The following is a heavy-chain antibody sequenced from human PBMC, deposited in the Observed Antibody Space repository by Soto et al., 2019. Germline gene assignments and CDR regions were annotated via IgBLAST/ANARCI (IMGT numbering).Heavy chain of an antibody. J-gene: IGHJ4*02. Sequence: QVQMVQSGAAVKKPGSSVKVSCKASGDTFSFYTINWVRQAPGLGLEWMGRVNPILSMSNYAQKFQGRVTMTADKSTSTAYVELRSLRSEDTAFYYCATSYGSGYRAFDYWGQGALVTVSS. CDR1: GDTFSFYT. CDR3: ATSYGSGYRAFDY. V-gene: IGHV1-69*02. CDR2: VNPILSMS. D-gene: IGHD3-10*01.